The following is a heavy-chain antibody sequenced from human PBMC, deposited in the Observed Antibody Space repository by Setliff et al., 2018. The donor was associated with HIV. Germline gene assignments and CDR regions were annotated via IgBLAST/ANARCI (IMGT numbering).Heavy chain of an antibody. V-gene: IGHV1-3*01. CDR3: ARTDYDSGKSVLDS. J-gene: IGHJ5*01. Sequence: GQRLELMAWINAANGHAKYSQKFQGRVTITRDTSATIAYMELSSLTSEDTALYFCARTDYDSGKSVLDSWGQGTLVTVSS. D-gene: IGHD3-10*01. CDR2: INAANGHA.